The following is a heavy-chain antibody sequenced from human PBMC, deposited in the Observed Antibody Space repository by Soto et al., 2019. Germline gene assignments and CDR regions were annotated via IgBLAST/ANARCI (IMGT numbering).Heavy chain of an antibody. J-gene: IGHJ6*02. V-gene: IGHV1-69*04. D-gene: IGHD4-17*01. CDR2: IIPILGIA. CDR3: ARDRRGTVTGLYYYYGMDV. CDR1: GGTFSSYT. Sequence: GASVKVSCKASGGTFSSYTISWVRQAPGQGLEWMGRIIPILGIANYAQKFQGRVTITADKSTSTAYMELSSLRSEDTAVYYCARDRRGTVTGLYYYYGMDVWGQGTTVTVSS.